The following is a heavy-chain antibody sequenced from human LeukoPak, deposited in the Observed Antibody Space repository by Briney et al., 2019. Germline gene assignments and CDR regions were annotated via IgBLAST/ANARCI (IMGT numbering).Heavy chain of an antibody. CDR1: GYTFTNHY. V-gene: IGHV1-46*01. Sequence: ASVKDSCKASGYTFTNHYMHWVRQAPGQGLEWMGIINPSSGGTSYTQKFQGRVTMTRDTSTSTVYVELSSLRSEDSAVYYCAREPRPRGSVNYGPGFDYWGQGSLVTVSS. CDR2: INPSSGGT. CDR3: AREPRPRGSVNYGPGFDY. J-gene: IGHJ4*02. D-gene: IGHD3-10*01.